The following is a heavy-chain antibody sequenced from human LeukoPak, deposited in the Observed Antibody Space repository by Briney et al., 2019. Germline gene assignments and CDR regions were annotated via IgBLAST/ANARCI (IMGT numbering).Heavy chain of an antibody. CDR3: ARDQSSSWKGGFDY. V-gene: IGHV3-30*03. D-gene: IGHD6-13*01. J-gene: IGHJ4*02. Sequence: GRSLRLSCAASGFTFSSYGMHWVRQAPGKGLEWVAVISYDGSNKYYADSVKGRFTISRDNSKNTLYLQMNSLRAEDTAVYYCARDQSSSWKGGFDYWGQGTLVTVSS. CDR2: ISYDGSNK. CDR1: GFTFSSYG.